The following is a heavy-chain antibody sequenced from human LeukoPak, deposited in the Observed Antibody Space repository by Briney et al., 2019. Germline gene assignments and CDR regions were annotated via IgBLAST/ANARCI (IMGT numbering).Heavy chain of an antibody. J-gene: IGHJ4*02. V-gene: IGHV3-23*01. D-gene: IGHD3-10*01. CDR3: ARDLLWYGESSVG. CDR1: GFTFDRYS. CDR2: ISGNGYST. Sequence: GGSLRLSCAASGFTFDRYSMNWVRQAPGRGLEWVSTISGNGYSTFYADSVKGRFTISRDNSNNTLYLQMNALRADDAALYYCARDLLWYGESSVGWGQGSLVTVSS.